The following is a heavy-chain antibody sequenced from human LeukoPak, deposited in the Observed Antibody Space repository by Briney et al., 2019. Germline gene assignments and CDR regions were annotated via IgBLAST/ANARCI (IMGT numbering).Heavy chain of an antibody. V-gene: IGHV3-23*01. CDR3: AKTEGYLAY. Sequence: GGSLRLSCAASGFTFSSSVMTWVRQDPGKGLECVSVINPSGSTTYYAGSVKGRFTISRDNSRNTLYLQINSLRAEDTAVYYCAKTEGYLAYWGQGTLVTVSS. J-gene: IGHJ4*02. CDR1: GFTFSSSV. CDR2: INPSGSTT.